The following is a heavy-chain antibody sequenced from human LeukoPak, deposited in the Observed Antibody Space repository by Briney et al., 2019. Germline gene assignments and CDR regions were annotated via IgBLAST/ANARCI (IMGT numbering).Heavy chain of an antibody. CDR3: AKDESGPFD. Sequence: PGGSLRLSCAASGFTFSDYWMHCVRQAPGKGLEWVSRINPDGSSSNYADSVKGRFTISRDDAKNSLYLQMNSLRAEDTAVYYCAKDESGPFDWGQGTLVTVSS. CDR1: GFTFSDYW. V-gene: IGHV3-74*01. CDR2: INPDGSSS. J-gene: IGHJ4*02. D-gene: IGHD3-3*01.